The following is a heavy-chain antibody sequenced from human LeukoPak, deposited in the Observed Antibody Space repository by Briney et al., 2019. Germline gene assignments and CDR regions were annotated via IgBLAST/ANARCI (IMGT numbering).Heavy chain of an antibody. J-gene: IGHJ3*01. D-gene: IGHD3-16*01. CDR2: INWRSDFI. CDR3: AKDLARPTSPRVYALDS. CDR1: GFIFGVYA. V-gene: IGHV3-9*01. Sequence: GGSLRLSCAGSGFIFGVYAIHWARHASGKALEWVCGINWRSDFIAYADSVRDRYIISRDNARNSVYLQMSRLGPEDTAFYYCAKDLARPTSPRVYALDSWGQGTVVTVSS.